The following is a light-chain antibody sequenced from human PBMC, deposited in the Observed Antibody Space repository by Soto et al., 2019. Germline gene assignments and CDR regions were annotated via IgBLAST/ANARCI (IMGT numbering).Light chain of an antibody. V-gene: IGLV2-23*01. CDR2: EGT. CDR3: WSFASSSPYV. J-gene: IGLJ1*01. CDR1: RSDVGCSNF. Sequence: QSALTQPASGSGYPGQSITISCTGTRSDVGCSNFVSWYQQHPGKAPKVMIYEGTKRPSGVTNRFSGSKSGNTASLTISRRQDEDEGDYYCWSFASSSPYVFGTGTKLTV.